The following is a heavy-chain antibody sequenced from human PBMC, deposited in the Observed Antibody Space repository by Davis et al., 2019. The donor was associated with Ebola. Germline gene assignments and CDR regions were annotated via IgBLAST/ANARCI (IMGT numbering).Heavy chain of an antibody. Sequence: GESLKISCAASGFTFSSYWMHWVRQAPGKGLVWVSRLSTDGSTTNYADSVKGRFTISRDNAKNTVYLQMNSLRAEDTAVYYCARGLLGTPPGMDVWGQGTTVTVSS. D-gene: IGHD3-16*01. CDR2: LSTDGSTT. V-gene: IGHV3-74*01. CDR3: ARGLLGTPPGMDV. J-gene: IGHJ6*02. CDR1: GFTFSSYW.